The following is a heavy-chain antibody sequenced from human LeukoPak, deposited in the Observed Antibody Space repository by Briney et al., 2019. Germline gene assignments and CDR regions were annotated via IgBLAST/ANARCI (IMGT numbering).Heavy chain of an antibody. CDR1: GYSFNSQG. D-gene: IGHD2-15*01. Sequence: ASVKVSCKASGYSFNSQGMNWVRQAPGQGLEWMGWINTNTGNPTYAQGFTGRFVFSLDPSVSTAYLQISSLKAEDTAVYYCARDPPFYFGYCSGGSCYDRQYPNWFDPWGQGTLVTVSS. V-gene: IGHV7-4-1*02. CDR2: INTNTGNP. J-gene: IGHJ5*02. CDR3: ARDPPFYFGYCSGGSCYDRQYPNWFDP.